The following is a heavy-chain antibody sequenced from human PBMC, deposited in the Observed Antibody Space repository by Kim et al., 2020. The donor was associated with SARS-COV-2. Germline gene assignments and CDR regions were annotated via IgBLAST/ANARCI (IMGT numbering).Heavy chain of an antibody. V-gene: IGHV3-48*02. CDR1: GFTFSSYS. D-gene: IGHD3-16*01. Sequence: GGSLRLSCAASGFTFSSYSMNWVRQAPGKGLEWVSYISSSSSTIYYADSVKGRFTISRDNAKNSLYLQMNSLRDEDTAVYYCAGGGGRRYYYGMDVWGQGTTVTVSS. CDR2: ISSSSSTI. CDR3: AGGGGRRYYYGMDV. J-gene: IGHJ6*02.